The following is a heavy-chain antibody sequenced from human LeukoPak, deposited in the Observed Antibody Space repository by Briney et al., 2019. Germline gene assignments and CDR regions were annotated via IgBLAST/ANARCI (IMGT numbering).Heavy chain of an antibody. CDR2: INPNSGGT. D-gene: IGHD2-15*01. CDR3: ARTVGYCSGGSCSAAYGMDV. V-gene: IGHV1-2*02. Sequence: ASVKVSCKASGYTFTGYYMHWVRQAPGQGLEWMGWINPNSGGTNYAQKFQGRATMTRDTSISTAYMELSRLRSDDTAVYYCARTVGYCSGGSCSAAYGMDVWGQGTTVTVSS. CDR1: GYTFTGYY. J-gene: IGHJ6*02.